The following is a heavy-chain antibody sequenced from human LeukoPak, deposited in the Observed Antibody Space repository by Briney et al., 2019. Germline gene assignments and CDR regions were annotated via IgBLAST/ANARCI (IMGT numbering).Heavy chain of an antibody. CDR1: GFTFSSDA. J-gene: IGHJ4*02. Sequence: GGSLRLSCAASGFTFSSDAMSWVRQAPGKGLEWVSAISGSGGSTYYADSVKGRFTISRDNSKNTLYLQMNSLRAEDTAVYYCAKDRDIVVVGLFDYWGQGTLVTVSS. CDR3: AKDRDIVVVGLFDY. V-gene: IGHV3-23*01. D-gene: IGHD2-2*01. CDR2: ISGSGGST.